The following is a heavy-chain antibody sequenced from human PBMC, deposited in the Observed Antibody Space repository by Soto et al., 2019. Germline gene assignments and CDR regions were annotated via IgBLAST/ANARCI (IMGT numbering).Heavy chain of an antibody. CDR2: ISYDGSNK. D-gene: IGHD2-2*01. CDR3: AKVCISTSCDVDY. J-gene: IGHJ4*02. Sequence: GGSLRLSCAASGFTFSSYGMHWVRQAPGKGLEWVAVISYDGSNKYYADSVKGRFTISRDNSKNTLYLQMNSLRAEDTAVYYCAKVCISTSCDVDYWGQGTLVTVSS. CDR1: GFTFSSYG. V-gene: IGHV3-30*18.